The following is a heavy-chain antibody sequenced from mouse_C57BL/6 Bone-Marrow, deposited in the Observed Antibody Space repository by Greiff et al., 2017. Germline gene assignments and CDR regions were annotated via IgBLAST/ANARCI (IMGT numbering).Heavy chain of an antibody. J-gene: IGHJ4*01. CDR1: GFTFSDYY. CDR2: ISNGGGST. V-gene: IGHV5-12*01. CDR3: ARHLYARDY. Sequence: EVHLVESGGGLVQPGGSLKLSCAASGFTFSDYYMYWVRQTPETRLEWVAYISNGGGSTYYPDTVKGRFTISRDNAKNTLYLQMSRLKSEDTAMYYCARHLYARDYWGQGTSGTVSS.